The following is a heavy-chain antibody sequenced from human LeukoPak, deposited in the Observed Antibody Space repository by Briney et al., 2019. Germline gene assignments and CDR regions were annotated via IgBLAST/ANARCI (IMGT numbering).Heavy chain of an antibody. J-gene: IGHJ4*02. CDR3: GKDRGSSWYPDFDY. Sequence: GGSLRLSCAASGFTFSSYGIHWVRQAPGKGLEWVAVIWYDGTNKYYADSVKGRFTISRDNSKNTLYLQMNSLRAEDTAVYYCGKDRGSSWYPDFDYWGQGTLVTVSS. D-gene: IGHD6-13*01. V-gene: IGHV3-33*06. CDR1: GFTFSSYG. CDR2: IWYDGTNK.